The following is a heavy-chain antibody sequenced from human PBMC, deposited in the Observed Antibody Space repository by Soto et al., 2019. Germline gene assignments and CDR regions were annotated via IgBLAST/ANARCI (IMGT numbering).Heavy chain of an antibody. Sequence: SETLSLTCTVSVGSISTTTYFWAWIRQPPGKGLEWIGSIYHSGSTSYNPSLNSRVTISVDTAKNQFSLRLTSVTAADTAVYFCARNTRATMSDYYYYMDVWGKGTTVTVSS. CDR3: ARNTRATMSDYYYYMDV. V-gene: IGHV4-39*01. CDR1: VGSISTTTYF. D-gene: IGHD5-12*01. CDR2: IYHSGST. J-gene: IGHJ6*03.